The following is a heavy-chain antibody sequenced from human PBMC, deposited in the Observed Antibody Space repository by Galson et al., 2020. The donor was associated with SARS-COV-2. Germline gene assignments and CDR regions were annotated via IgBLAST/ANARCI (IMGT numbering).Heavy chain of an antibody. V-gene: IGHV4-39*01. D-gene: IGHD6-19*01. J-gene: IGHJ6*02. Sequence: SETLSLTCTVPGGSVRSSGKYWVWIRQSPGKGLEYIGSIHYSGSTYYNPSLKSRVNTSVDTSKNQVSLKLSSVTAADTAVYYCARGAYDPVAGQYRDYGMDVCGQGTTVTVSS. CDR1: GGSVRSSGKY. CDR3: ARGAYDPVAGQYRDYGMDV. CDR2: IHYSGST.